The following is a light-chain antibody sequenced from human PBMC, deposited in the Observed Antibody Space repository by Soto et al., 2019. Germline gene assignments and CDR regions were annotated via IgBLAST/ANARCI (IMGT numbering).Light chain of an antibody. CDR3: QQSYST. V-gene: IGKV1-39*01. CDR2: AAS. J-gene: IGKJ3*01. CDR1: QSTSSY. Sequence: DIQMTQSPSSLSASVGDRVTITCRASQSTSSYLNWYQQKPGKAPKLLIYAASSLQSGVPSRFSGSGSWTDFTLTISSLQPEDFATYYCQQSYSTFGPGTKVDIK.